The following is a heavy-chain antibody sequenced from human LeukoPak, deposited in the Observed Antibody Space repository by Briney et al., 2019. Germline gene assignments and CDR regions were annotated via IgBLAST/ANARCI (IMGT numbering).Heavy chain of an antibody. CDR3: ATYGIKWDLKW. D-gene: IGHD1-14*01. Sequence: PGGSLRLSCTVSGFTVSSNSMSWVRQAPGKGLEWVSFIYSDNTHYSDSVKGRFTISRDNSKNTLYLQMNSLRAEDTAVYYCATYGIKWDLKWWGQGTLVTVSS. CDR2: IYSDNT. CDR1: GFTVSSNS. J-gene: IGHJ4*02. V-gene: IGHV3-53*01.